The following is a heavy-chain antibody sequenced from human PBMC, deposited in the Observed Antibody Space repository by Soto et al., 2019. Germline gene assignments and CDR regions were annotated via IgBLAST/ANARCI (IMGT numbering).Heavy chain of an antibody. CDR3: ARVNPATRGYGMDV. CDR2: ISYDGSNK. V-gene: IGHV3-30*03. J-gene: IGHJ6*02. CDR1: GFTFSSYG. Sequence: QVQLVESGGGVVQPGRSLRLSCAASGFTFSSYGMHWVRQAPGKGLEWVAVISYDGSNKYYADSVKGRFTISRDNAKNSLYLQMNSLRAEDTAVYYCARVNPATRGYGMDVWGQGTTVTVSS. D-gene: IGHD4-17*01.